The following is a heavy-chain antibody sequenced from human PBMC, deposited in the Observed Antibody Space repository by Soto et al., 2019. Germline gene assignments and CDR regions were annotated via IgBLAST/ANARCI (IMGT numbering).Heavy chain of an antibody. D-gene: IGHD3-9*01. CDR1: GYTFTSYY. J-gene: IGHJ4*02. CDR2: INPSGGST. Sequence: ASVKVSCKASGYTFTSYYMHWVRQAPGQGLEWMGIINPSGGSTSYAQKFQGRVTMTRDTSTSTVYMELSSLRSEDTAVYYCARGAYYDILTGYLETSFDYWGQGTLVTVPS. V-gene: IGHV1-46*03. CDR3: ARGAYYDILTGYLETSFDY.